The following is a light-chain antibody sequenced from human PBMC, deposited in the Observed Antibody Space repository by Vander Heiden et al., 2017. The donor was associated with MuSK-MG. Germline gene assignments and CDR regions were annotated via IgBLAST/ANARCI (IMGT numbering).Light chain of an antibody. CDR2: GAS. CDR1: QSVSSN. J-gene: IGKJ4*01. Sequence: EIVMTQSPATLSVSPGERATLSCRASQSVSSNLAWYQQKPGQAPRLLIYGASTRATGITARFSGSGDGTEVTLTISSLQSEDFEVYYCQQYNNWHPMVTFGGGTKVEIK. V-gene: IGKV3-15*01. CDR3: QQYNNWHPMVT.